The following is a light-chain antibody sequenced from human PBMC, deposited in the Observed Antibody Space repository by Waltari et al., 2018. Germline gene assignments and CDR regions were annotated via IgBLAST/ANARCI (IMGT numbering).Light chain of an antibody. CDR1: QSVSRF. Sequence: EIVLTQSPGTLSLSPGESGTLSCRARQSVSRFLAWYQQKPGQAPRLLNYGASTRATGIPDRFSGSGSGKDFSLTISRLEAEDFAVYYCQKYDRLPATFGQGTKVEIK. J-gene: IGKJ1*01. V-gene: IGKV3-20*01. CDR2: GAS. CDR3: QKYDRLPAT.